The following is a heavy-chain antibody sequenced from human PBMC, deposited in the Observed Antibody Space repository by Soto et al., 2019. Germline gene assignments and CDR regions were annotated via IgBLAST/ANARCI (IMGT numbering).Heavy chain of an antibody. CDR1: GGTFSSYA. V-gene: IGHV1-69*12. D-gene: IGHD6-19*01. CDR2: IIPIFGTA. CDR3: ARGRAGTDYYYYCGMDV. J-gene: IGHJ6*02. Sequence: QVQLVQSGAEVKKPGSSVKVSCKASGGTFSSYAISWVRQAPGQGLEWMGGIIPIFGTANYAQKFQGRVTITADESTSTAYMELSSLRSEDTAVYYCARGRAGTDYYYYCGMDVWGQGTTVTVSS.